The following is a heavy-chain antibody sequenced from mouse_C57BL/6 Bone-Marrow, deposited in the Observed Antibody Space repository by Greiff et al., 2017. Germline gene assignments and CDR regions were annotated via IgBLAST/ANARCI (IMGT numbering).Heavy chain of an antibody. CDR3: ARDEIYEGSPMDS. J-gene: IGHJ4*01. Sequence: QVQLQQPGAELVRPGSSVKLSCKASGYTFTSYWMDWVKQRPGQGLEWIGNIYPSDSETHYNQKFKDKATLTVDKSSSTAYMQLSRLTSEDSAVYYCARDEIYEGSPMDSWAKGASVTVSS. D-gene: IGHD1-1*01. CDR2: IYPSDSET. V-gene: IGHV1-61*01. CDR1: GYTFTSYW.